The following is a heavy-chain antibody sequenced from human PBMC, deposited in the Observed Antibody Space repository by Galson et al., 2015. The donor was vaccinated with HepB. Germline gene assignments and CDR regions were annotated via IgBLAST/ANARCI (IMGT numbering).Heavy chain of an antibody. CDR2: TYYRSKWYN. V-gene: IGHV6-1*01. D-gene: IGHD3-22*01. Sequence: CAISGDSVSSHSAAWNWIRQSPSRGLEWLGRTYYRSKWYNDYAVSVKSRITINPDTSKNQFSLQLNSVTPEDTAVYYCARGIYDSSGYYEFDGMDVWGQGTTVTVSS. CDR1: GDSVSSHSAA. J-gene: IGHJ6*02. CDR3: ARGIYDSSGYYEFDGMDV.